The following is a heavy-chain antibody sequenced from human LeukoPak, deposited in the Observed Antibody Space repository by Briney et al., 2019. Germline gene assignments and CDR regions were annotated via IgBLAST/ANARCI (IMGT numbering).Heavy chain of an antibody. CDR1: GCPFDRYW. V-gene: IGHV3-7*03. Sequence: GGSLRLSCAASGCPFDRYWMSWVRLAPGKGLEWVANIKHDGSEKTFVYSVKGRFTISSDNAENSLYLQMNSLRAEDTDVYYCARQPIYAAYFDFWGQGTLVTVSS. D-gene: IGHD3-16*01. CDR2: IKHDGSEK. J-gene: IGHJ4*02. CDR3: ARQPIYAAYFDF.